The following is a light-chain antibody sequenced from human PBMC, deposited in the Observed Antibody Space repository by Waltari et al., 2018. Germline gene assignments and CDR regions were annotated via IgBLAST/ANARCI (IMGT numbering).Light chain of an antibody. CDR3: QSYDSSLSGAWV. V-gene: IGLV1-40*01. Sequence: QSVLTQPPSVSGAPGQRVTISCTGSSPHIGAGYDVPWFQQLPGTAPKLLIYGNNNRPSGVPDRFSGSKSGTSASLAISGLQAEDEADYHCQSYDSSLSGAWVFGGGTKLTVL. CDR1: SPHIGAGYD. CDR2: GNN. J-gene: IGLJ3*02.